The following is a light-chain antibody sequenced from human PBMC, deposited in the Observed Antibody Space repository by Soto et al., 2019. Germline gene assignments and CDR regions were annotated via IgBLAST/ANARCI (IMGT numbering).Light chain of an antibody. V-gene: IGLV4-69*01. CDR1: SGHNSYA. CDR2: VNSDGSH. J-gene: IGLJ3*02. CDR3: QTWSTDIRV. Sequence: QLVLTQSPSASASLGASVKLTCTLSSGHNSYAIAWHQQQPEKGPRYLMKVNSDGSHSKGDGIPDRFSGSSSGAERYLPIASLQSEDEADYYCQTWSTDIRVFGGGTKVTVL.